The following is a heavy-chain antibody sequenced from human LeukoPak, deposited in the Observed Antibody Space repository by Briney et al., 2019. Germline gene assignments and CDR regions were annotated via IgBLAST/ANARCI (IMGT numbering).Heavy chain of an antibody. CDR3: ARESWGEAFDI. D-gene: IGHD1-26*01. J-gene: IGHJ3*02. CDR2: INSDGSST. CDR1: GFTFSSYW. V-gene: IGHV3-74*01. Sequence: PGGSLRLSCAASGFTFSSYWMHWVRQAPGKGLVWVSRINSDGSSTSYADSVKGRFTISRDNSKNTLYLQMNSLRAEDTAVYYCARESWGEAFDIWGQGTMVTVSS.